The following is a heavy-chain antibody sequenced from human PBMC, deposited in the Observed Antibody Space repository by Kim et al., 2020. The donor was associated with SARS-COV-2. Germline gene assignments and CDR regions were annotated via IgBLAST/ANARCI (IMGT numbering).Heavy chain of an antibody. CDR3: ARGRRYYDGTPFDY. CDR1: GGSFSGYY. Sequence: SETLSLTCAVYGGSFSGYYWSWIRQPPGKGLEWIGEINHSGSTNYNPSLKSRVTISVDTSKNQFSLKLSSVTAADTAVYYCARGRRYYDGTPFDYWGQGTLVTVSS. V-gene: IGHV4-34*01. CDR2: INHSGST. D-gene: IGHD3-22*01. J-gene: IGHJ4*02.